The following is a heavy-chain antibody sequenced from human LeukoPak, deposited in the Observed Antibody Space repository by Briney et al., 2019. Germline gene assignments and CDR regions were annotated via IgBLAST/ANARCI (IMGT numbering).Heavy chain of an antibody. D-gene: IGHD1-26*01. CDR2: MWFGATT. CDR1: GDSISSSNSY. CDR3: ARGRRGSYFQDY. V-gene: IGHV4-39*07. J-gene: IGHJ4*02. Sequence: PSETLSLTCTVSGDSISSSNSYWGWIRQPPGKGLEWIGSMWFGATTSYDPSLKSPVTISIDPSKNQFSLKLSSVTAADTALYYCARGRRGSYFQDYWGQGTLVTVSS.